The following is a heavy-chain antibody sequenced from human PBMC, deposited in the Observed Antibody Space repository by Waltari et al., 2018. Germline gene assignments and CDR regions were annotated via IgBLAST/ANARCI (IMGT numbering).Heavy chain of an antibody. CDR2: IYYSGST. D-gene: IGHD3-10*01. CDR1: GGSISSHY. CDR3: ARVKLTGPVDY. V-gene: IGHV4-59*11. Sequence: QVQLQESGPGLVKPSETLSLTCTVSGGSISSHYWSWIRQPPGKGLEWIGYIYYSGSTNYIPSPKSRVTISVDTSKNQFSLKLSSVTAADTAVYYCARVKLTGPVDYWGQGTLVTVSS. J-gene: IGHJ4*02.